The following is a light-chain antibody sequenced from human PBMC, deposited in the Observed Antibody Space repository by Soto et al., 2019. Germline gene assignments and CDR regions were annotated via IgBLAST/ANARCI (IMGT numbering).Light chain of an antibody. J-gene: IGLJ3*02. CDR3: SSYTTTTRL. V-gene: IGLV2-14*01. CDR1: SSDIGSNNY. Sequence: QSPLTQPASVSGAPGQSITISCTGTSSDIGSNNYVSWFQQRPGKAPTLIIYEVSNRPSGVSNHFSGSKSGNTASLTISGLLPEDEAEYYCSSYTTTTRLFGGGTKLTV. CDR2: EVS.